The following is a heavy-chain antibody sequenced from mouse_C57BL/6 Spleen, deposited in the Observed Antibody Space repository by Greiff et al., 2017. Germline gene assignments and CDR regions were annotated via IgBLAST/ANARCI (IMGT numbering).Heavy chain of an antibody. CDR1: GYTFTSYW. CDR3: ARKLGYSNYVAWFAY. Sequence: QVQLKRPGTELVKPGASVKLSCKASGYTFTSYWMHWVKQRPGQGLEWIGNINPSNGGTNYNEKFKSKATLTVDKSSSTAYMQLSSLTSEDSAVYYCARKLGYSNYVAWFAYWGQGTLVTVSA. J-gene: IGHJ3*01. D-gene: IGHD2-5*01. CDR2: INPSNGGT. V-gene: IGHV1-53*01.